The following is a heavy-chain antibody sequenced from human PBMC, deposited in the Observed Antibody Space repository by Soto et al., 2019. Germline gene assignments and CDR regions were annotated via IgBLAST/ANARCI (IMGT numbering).Heavy chain of an antibody. V-gene: IGHV4-30-4*01. CDR1: GGSISSGDYY. CDR2: IYYSGST. Sequence: PSETLSLTCTVSGGSISSGDYYWSWIRQPPGKGLEWIGYIYYSGSTYYNPSLKSRVTISVDTSKNQFSLKLSSVTAADTAVYYCARSGYNSSDFDHWGQGTLVTVSS. J-gene: IGHJ4*01. D-gene: IGHD6-13*01. CDR3: ARSGYNSSDFDH.